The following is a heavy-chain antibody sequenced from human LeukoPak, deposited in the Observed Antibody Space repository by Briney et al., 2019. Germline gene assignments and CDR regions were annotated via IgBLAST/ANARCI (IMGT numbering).Heavy chain of an antibody. CDR1: GFIFSSFS. CDR2: ISSSSSTI. V-gene: IGHV3-48*01. Sequence: GGSLRLSCAASGFIFSSFSMNWVRQAPGKGLEWISYISSSSSTIYYADSVKGRFTISRDNAKNSLYLQMNSLRAEDTAVYYCARDLHFRVYDSSIYYPYWGQGTLVTVPS. D-gene: IGHD3-22*01. J-gene: IGHJ4*02. CDR3: ARDLHFRVYDSSIYYPY.